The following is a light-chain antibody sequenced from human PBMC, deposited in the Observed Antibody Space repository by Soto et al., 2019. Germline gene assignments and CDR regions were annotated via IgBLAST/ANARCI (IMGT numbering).Light chain of an antibody. CDR1: QSVSDS. CDR2: HAS. J-gene: IGKJ1*01. Sequence: EIVLTQSPATLSLSPGERATLSCRASQSVSDSLAWFQHKPGQAPRLLIFHASIRAAGTPARFSGSGSGTDFSLTISSLEPEDFAVYYCQHRSNWPQTFGQGTRVEFK. V-gene: IGKV3-11*01. CDR3: QHRSNWPQT.